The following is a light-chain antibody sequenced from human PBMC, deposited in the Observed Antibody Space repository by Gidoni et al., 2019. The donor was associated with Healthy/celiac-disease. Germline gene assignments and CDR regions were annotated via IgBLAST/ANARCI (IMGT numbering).Light chain of an antibody. CDR3: QQYYSTPYT. CDR2: CAS. Sequence: DIVITHSPDSLAVSLGERATINCKSSQSVLYSSNNKNYLAWYQQKPGQPPKLLIYCASTRESGVPDRFSGSGSGTDFTLTISSLQAEDVAVYYCQQYYSTPYTFGQGTKLEIK. J-gene: IGKJ2*01. CDR1: QSVLYSSNNKNY. V-gene: IGKV4-1*01.